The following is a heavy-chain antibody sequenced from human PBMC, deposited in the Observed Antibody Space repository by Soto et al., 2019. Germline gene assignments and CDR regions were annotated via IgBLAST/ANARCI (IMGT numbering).Heavy chain of an antibody. CDR3: ARNSGGDFWSGPTRIDY. J-gene: IGHJ4*02. CDR1: GGSISSGDYY. D-gene: IGHD3-3*01. Sequence: SETLSLTCTVSGGSISSGDYYWSWIRQPPGKGLEWIGYIYYSGSTYYNPSLKSRVTISVDTSKNQFSLKLSSVTAADTAVYYCARNSGGDFWSGPTRIDYWGQGTLVTVSS. CDR2: IYYSGST. V-gene: IGHV4-30-4*01.